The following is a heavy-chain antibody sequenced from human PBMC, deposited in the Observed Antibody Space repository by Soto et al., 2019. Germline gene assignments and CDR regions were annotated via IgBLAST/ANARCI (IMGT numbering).Heavy chain of an antibody. CDR2: TYYRSKWYN. CDR3: ARGRPRIYSIAAAGKNWFDP. D-gene: IGHD6-13*01. Sequence: SQTLSLTCAISGDSVSSNSAAWNWIRQSPSRGLEWLGRTYYRSKWYNDYAVSVKSRITINPDTSKNQFSLKLSSVTAADTAVYYCARGRPRIYSIAAAGKNWFDPWGQGTLVTVSS. CDR1: GDSVSSNSAA. V-gene: IGHV6-1*01. J-gene: IGHJ5*02.